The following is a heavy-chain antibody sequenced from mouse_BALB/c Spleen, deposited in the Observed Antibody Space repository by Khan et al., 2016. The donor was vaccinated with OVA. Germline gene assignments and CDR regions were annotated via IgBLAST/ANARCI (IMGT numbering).Heavy chain of an antibody. CDR2: IRTKASGYTT. CDR3: ARVDYGYGFAY. V-gene: IGHV7-3*02. Sequence: EVELVESGGGLVEPGGSLRLSCATSGFTFSDYYMSWVRQPPGKALEWLGFIRTKASGYTTEYSASVKGRFTISRDNSQSILYLQMNSLRAEDSATYYGARVDYGYGFAYWGQGTLVTVSA. D-gene: IGHD1-2*01. CDR1: GFTFSDYY. J-gene: IGHJ3*01.